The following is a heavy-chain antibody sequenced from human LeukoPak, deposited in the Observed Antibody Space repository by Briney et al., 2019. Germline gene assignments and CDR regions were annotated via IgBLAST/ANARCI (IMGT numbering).Heavy chain of an antibody. Sequence: GGSLRLSCAASGFTFSSYWMNWVRQAPGKGLEWVANIKQDGSEKNYVDSVKGRFTISRDNAKNSLYLQMNSLRVEDTAVYYCAGDLGFCSSTSCFPRYWGQGTLVTVSS. V-gene: IGHV3-7*03. CDR1: GFTFSSYW. J-gene: IGHJ4*02. CDR2: IKQDGSEK. D-gene: IGHD2-2*01. CDR3: AGDLGFCSSTSCFPRY.